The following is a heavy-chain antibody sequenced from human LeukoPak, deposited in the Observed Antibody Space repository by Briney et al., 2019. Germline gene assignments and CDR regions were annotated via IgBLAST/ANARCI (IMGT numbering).Heavy chain of an antibody. CDR1: GFTFRNYG. CDR2: IWYDGSNQ. D-gene: IGHD1-1*01. CDR3: AGGDGRWLQLGDDAFDI. V-gene: IGHV3-33*01. J-gene: IGHJ3*02. Sequence: PGRSLRLSCTASGFTFRNYGMHWVRQAPGKGLEWVALIWYDGSNQDYADSVRGRFTVFRDNSKNTLYLQMNSLRVEDTAVYYCAGGDGRWLQLGDDAFDIWGQGTMVTVSS.